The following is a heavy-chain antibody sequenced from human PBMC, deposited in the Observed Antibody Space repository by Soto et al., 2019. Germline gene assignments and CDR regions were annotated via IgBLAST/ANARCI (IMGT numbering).Heavy chain of an antibody. Sequence: QVQLVESGGGVVQPGRSLRLSCAASGFTFRIYSMHWVRQSPGKGLEWVPVMWYDGTNKYYGESVKGRFTISRDNSENTLYLQMNSLRVEDTAVYYCARDATFGTKGGSFDIWGHGTLVTVSS. CDR3: ARDATFGTKGGSFDI. CDR2: MWYDGTNK. J-gene: IGHJ3*02. CDR1: GFTFRIYS. D-gene: IGHD3-16*01. V-gene: IGHV3-33*01.